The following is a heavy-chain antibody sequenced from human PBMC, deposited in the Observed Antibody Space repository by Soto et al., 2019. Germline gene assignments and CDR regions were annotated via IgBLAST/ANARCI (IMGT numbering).Heavy chain of an antibody. J-gene: IGHJ5*02. CDR3: ASQKYSGGYCGWFDP. CDR1: GGTFSSYA. CDR2: IIPIFGTA. V-gene: IGHV1-69*12. Sequence: QVQLVQSGAEVKKPGSSVKVSCKASGGTFSSYAISWVRQAPGQGLEWMGGIIPIFGTANYAQKFQGRVTVTADESTSTANMELISLRSGDPAVYDCASQKYSGGYCGWFDPWGQGTLVTVSS. D-gene: IGHD1-26*01.